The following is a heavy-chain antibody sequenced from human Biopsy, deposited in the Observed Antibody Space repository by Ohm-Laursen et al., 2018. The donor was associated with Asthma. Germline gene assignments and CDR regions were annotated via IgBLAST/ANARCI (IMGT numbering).Heavy chain of an antibody. CDR1: RDIFSSYG. CDR2: IIPISLTP. J-gene: IGHJ3*01. Sequence: SSVKVSCKGSRDIFSSYGFSWVRQAPGQGLEWMGGIIPISLTPSYARRFRGRVTISADEYTRTAYMELSSLRSEDTAVYYCARDPSYFDPSVEGWHLWGQGTMVTVSS. V-gene: IGHV1-69*01. CDR3: ARDPSYFDPSVEGWHL. D-gene: IGHD3-22*01.